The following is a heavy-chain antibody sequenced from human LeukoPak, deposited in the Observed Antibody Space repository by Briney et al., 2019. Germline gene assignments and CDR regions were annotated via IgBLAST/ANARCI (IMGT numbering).Heavy chain of an antibody. CDR3: AEEWDFWSGGFDY. D-gene: IGHD3-3*01. Sequence: GGSLRLSCAASEFTFSNFWMSWVRQAPGKGLEWVANTNRDGSEKYYVDSVKGRVTISRDNAMNFLYLQMNSLRAEDTAVYYCAEEWDFWSGGFDYWGQGTLVTVSS. J-gene: IGHJ4*02. CDR1: EFTFSNFW. CDR2: TNRDGSEK. V-gene: IGHV3-7*03.